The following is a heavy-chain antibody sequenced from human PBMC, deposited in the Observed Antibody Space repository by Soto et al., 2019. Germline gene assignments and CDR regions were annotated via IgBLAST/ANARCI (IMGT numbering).Heavy chain of an antibody. D-gene: IGHD3-3*01. CDR1: GFTFSTYS. Sequence: EVQLVESGGDLVQPGGSLRLSCAASGFTFSTYSMNWIRQAPGKGLEWVSYISSGSGTIHYADSVKGRFTISRDNAKNSLYLQMDSLRAEDTAVYYCAGGTWSGGVWRTDYWGQGTLVTVSS. J-gene: IGHJ4*02. CDR3: AGGTWSGGVWRTDY. V-gene: IGHV3-48*01. CDR2: ISSGSGTI.